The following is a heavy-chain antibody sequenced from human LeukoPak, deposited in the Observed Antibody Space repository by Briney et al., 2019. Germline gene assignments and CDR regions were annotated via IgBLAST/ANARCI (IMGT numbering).Heavy chain of an antibody. CDR2: IWYDGSNK. CDR1: GFTFSSYG. V-gene: IGHV3-33*01. D-gene: IGHD3-22*01. CDR3: ARDKSRYDSSGYYPFDY. J-gene: IGHJ4*02. Sequence: GGSLRLSCAASGFTFSSYGMHWVRQAPGKGLEWVAVIWYDGSNKYYADSVKGRFTISRDNSKSTLYLQMNSLRAEDTAVYYCARDKSRYDSSGYYPFDYWGQGTLVTVSS.